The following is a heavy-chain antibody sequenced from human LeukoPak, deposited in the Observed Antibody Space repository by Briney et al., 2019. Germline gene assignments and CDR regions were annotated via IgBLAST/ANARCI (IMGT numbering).Heavy chain of an antibody. D-gene: IGHD4-23*01. CDR2: MNHSGST. V-gene: IGHV4-34*01. J-gene: IGHJ4*02. CDR1: GGSFSVYY. CDR3: ATYGGNSGAFDY. Sequence: KPSETLSLTCAVYGGSFSVYYWSWIRQPPGKGLECFGEMNHSGSTNYNPSLKSRVTISVDTSKHQFSLKLSSVTAADTAVYYCATYGGNSGAFDYWGQGTLVTVSS.